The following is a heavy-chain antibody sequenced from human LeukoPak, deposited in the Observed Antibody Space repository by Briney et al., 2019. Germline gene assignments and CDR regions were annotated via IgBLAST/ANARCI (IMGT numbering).Heavy chain of an antibody. D-gene: IGHD1-1*01. V-gene: IGHV3-66*02. Sequence: GVSQRLSCAASGFTVTTNYMTWVRQAPGKGLEWVSHIYAGGETFYADSVKGRFTVSRDKSSNTLYLQMNSLSAEDTAFYYCARARIGTSGTKSNRWFDPWGQGILVTVAS. CDR3: ARARIGTSGTKSNRWFDP. CDR1: GFTVTTNY. CDR2: IYAGGET. J-gene: IGHJ5*02.